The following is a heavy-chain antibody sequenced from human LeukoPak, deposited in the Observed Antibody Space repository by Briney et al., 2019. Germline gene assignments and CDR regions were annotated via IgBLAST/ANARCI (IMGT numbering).Heavy chain of an antibody. D-gene: IGHD2-15*01. V-gene: IGHV3-7*01. CDR2: IEPAGSAT. CDR3: GRFGYVAAVDS. J-gene: IGHJ4*02. Sequence: GGSLRLSCTASGFTFSSYWMTWVRQAPGKGLEGVANIEPAGSATYYVDSVKGRFTISRDNAKNLLYLQMNSLRAEDSAVYHCGRFGYVAAVDSWGRGALVAVSS. CDR1: GFTFSSYW.